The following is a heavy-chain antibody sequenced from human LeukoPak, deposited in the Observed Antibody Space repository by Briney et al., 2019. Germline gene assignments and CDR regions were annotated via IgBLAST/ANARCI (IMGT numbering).Heavy chain of an antibody. D-gene: IGHD3-22*01. J-gene: IGHJ4*02. CDR2: IKQDGSEK. V-gene: IGHV3-7*01. CDR1: GFTFSSYW. Sequence: GGSLRLSCAASGFTFSSYWMSWVRQAPGKGLEWVANIKQDGSEKYYVDSVKGRFTISRDNAKNSLYLQMNSLRAEDTAVYYCARDLSPYYDSSGYYLYWGQGTLVTVSS. CDR3: ARDLSPYYDSSGYYLY.